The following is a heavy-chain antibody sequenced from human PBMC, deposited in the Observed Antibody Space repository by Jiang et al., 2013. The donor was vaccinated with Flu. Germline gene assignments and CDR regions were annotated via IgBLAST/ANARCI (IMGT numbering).Heavy chain of an antibody. J-gene: IGHJ4*02. CDR1: GYSFTSYG. V-gene: IGHV1-2*04. Sequence: GAEVKKPGASVKVSCKASGYSFTSYGISWVRQAPGQGLEWMGWINPNSGGTNYAQKFQGWVTMTRDTSISTAYMELSRLRSDDTAVYYCARVAVAGGGVDYWGQGTLVTVSS. CDR3: ARVAVAGGGVDY. D-gene: IGHD6-19*01. CDR2: INPNSGGT.